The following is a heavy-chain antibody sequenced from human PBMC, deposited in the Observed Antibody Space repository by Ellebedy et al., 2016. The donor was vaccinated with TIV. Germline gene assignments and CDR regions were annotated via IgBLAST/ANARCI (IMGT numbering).Heavy chain of an antibody. CDR2: INQSGRT. J-gene: IGHJ5*02. CDR3: ARGRHSYGYEWLDT. D-gene: IGHD5-18*01. CDR1: GGSMRSGPYC. V-gene: IGHV4-30-2*01. Sequence: SETLSLTXAVSGGSMRSGPYCWSWIRQPPGKGLEWVGYINQSGRTYYNPSLKSRVTISVDRSRNKFSPDLRSVTAADTAVYYCARGRHSYGYEWLDTWGQGTLASVSS.